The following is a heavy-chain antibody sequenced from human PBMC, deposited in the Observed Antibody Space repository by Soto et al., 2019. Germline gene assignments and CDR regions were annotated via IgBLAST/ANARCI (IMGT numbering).Heavy chain of an antibody. J-gene: IGHJ6*02. V-gene: IGHV1-46*01. CDR3: ARGDIVAIFGMDV. D-gene: IGHD5-12*01. CDR1: GYTFTSYY. CDR2: INPSGGST. Sequence: QVQLVQSGAEVKKPGASVKVSCKASGYTFTSYYMHWVRQAPGQGLEWMGIINPSGGSTTYAQKFHGRVIMTRDTSTSTVYMELSGMRFEDTAVYCCARGDIVAIFGMDVWGQGTTVTVSS.